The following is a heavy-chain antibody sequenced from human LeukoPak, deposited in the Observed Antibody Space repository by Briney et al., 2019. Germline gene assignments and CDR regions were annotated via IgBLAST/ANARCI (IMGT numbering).Heavy chain of an antibody. J-gene: IGHJ4*01. CDR1: GFTVSSNY. CDR3: ARYSSSKDAFDY. D-gene: IGHD6-6*01. CDR2: IYSGGST. Sequence: GGSLRLSCAASGFTVSSNYMSWVRQAPGKGLGWVSIIYSGGSTYYADSVKGRFTISRDNSKNTLYLQMNSLRAEDTAVYYCARYSSSKDAFDYWGQGTLVTVSS. V-gene: IGHV3-53*01.